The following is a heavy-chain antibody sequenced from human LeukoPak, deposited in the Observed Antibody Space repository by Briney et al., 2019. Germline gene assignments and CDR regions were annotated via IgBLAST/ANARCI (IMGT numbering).Heavy chain of an antibody. CDR1: GDSVSRSDSY. CDR2: IYYSGRT. D-gene: IGHD3-22*01. Sequence: SEALSLTCTIFGDSVSRSDSYWDWIRQPPGKGLEWIGTIYYSGRTYYSPSLKSRVTLSIDMSNNQFSLILSSVTAADTALYFCARRRYYDSSGYLEWGQGTLVTVSS. J-gene: IGHJ1*01. V-gene: IGHV4-39*01. CDR3: ARRRYYDSSGYLE.